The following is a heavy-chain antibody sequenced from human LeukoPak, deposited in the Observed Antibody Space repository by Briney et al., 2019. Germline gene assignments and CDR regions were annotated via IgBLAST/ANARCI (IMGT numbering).Heavy chain of an antibody. CDR2: ISDSGGS. Sequence: SETPSLTCSVSGGSVSSGISYWSWIRQPPGEGLEWIAYISDSGGSDYNPSLRGRVTISLDTSKNQFSLRLTSVTAADTAVYYCARGRLITMVRGVIPFDYWGQGTLVTVSS. CDR3: ARGRLITMVRGVIPFDY. V-gene: IGHV4-61*01. CDR1: GGSVSSGISY. D-gene: IGHD3-10*01. J-gene: IGHJ4*02.